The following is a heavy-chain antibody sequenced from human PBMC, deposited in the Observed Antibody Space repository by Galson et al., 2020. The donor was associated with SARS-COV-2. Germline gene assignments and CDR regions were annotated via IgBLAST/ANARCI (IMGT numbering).Heavy chain of an antibody. J-gene: IGHJ6*02. D-gene: IGHD4-4*01. CDR1: GFTFSSHA. CDR3: AREHSNYDFALDV. Sequence: GGSLRLSCAASGFTFSSHAMHWVRQAPGKGLEWVAVISYDGSDKHYADSVRGRFTISRDNSKNTLFVQMNSLRAEDTAVYYCAREHSNYDFALDVWGLGTTVTVSS. CDR2: ISYDGSDK. V-gene: IGHV3-30*04.